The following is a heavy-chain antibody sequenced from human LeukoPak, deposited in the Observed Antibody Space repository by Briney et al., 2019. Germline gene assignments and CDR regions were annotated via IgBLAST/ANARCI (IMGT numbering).Heavy chain of an antibody. D-gene: IGHD3-22*01. J-gene: IGHJ4*02. V-gene: IGHV4-59*02. CDR3: ARSWDYYYDSSGYYYFPGD. CDR1: GGSGSSDS. Sequence: SETLSLTCTVSGGSGSSDSWSWIRQPPGQGLEWIGYISYSGSTSYNPSLKSRVTISVDPSKSQLSLKLRSVTAADTAVYYCARSWDYYYDSSGYYYFPGDWGQGTLVTVSS. CDR2: ISYSGST.